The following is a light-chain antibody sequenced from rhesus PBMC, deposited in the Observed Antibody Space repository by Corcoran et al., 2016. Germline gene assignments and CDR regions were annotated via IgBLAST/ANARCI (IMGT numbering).Light chain of an antibody. V-gene: IGKV1-25*01. J-gene: IGKJ1*01. Sequence: DIQMTQSPSSPFAPAVDRVTSPCRASLGFRSYLAWYQQQPGKAPTLLIYAAYAFQSGVPPRFSGSGSGTAFTLPLSSLQPEDFATYDCQQPNSYPPTFGQGTKVEIK. CDR3: QQPNSYPPT. CDR1: LGFRSY. CDR2: AAY.